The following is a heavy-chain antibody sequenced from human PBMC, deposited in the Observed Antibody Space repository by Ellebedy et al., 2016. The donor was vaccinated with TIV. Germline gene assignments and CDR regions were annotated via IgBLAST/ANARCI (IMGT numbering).Heavy chain of an antibody. Sequence: GESLKISCTASGFTFSSYSMFWVRQAPGKGLEWVALISYYVITQYYADSVKGRFTTSRDNSKNMLYLQMNSLRPEDTAVYYCANRGPRGTFSMDVWGKGTTVTVSS. D-gene: IGHD3-16*01. CDR1: GFTFSSYS. J-gene: IGHJ6*03. CDR2: ISYYVITQ. V-gene: IGHV3-30*01. CDR3: ANRGPRGTFSMDV.